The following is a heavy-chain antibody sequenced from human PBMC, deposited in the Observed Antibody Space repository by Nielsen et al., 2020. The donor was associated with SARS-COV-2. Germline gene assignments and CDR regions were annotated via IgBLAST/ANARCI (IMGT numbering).Heavy chain of an antibody. CDR3: ARGARFLEWLLQNWFDP. D-gene: IGHD3-3*01. Sequence: GESLKISCAASGFTFSSYSMNWVRQAPGKGLEWVSSISSSSSYIYYADSVKGRFTISRDNAKNSLYLQMNSLRAEDTAVYYCARGARFLEWLLQNWFDPWGQGTLVTVSS. CDR2: ISSSSSYI. CDR1: GFTFSSYS. J-gene: IGHJ5*02. V-gene: IGHV3-21*01.